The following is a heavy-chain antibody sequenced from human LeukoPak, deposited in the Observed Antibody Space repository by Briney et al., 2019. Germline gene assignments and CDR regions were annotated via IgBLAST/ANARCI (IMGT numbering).Heavy chain of an antibody. J-gene: IGHJ4*02. D-gene: IGHD1-7*01. V-gene: IGHV3-33*01. CDR3: ARQTGTTVYYFDY. CDR2: IWYDGSNK. CDR1: GFTFSTNG. Sequence: PGRCLRPSWSASGFTFSTNGMHWVRQAPSKGLEWVAVIWYDGSNKYYADSVKGRFTISRDNSKNTLYLQMNSLRAEDTAVYYCARQTGTTVYYFDYWGQGTLVTVSS.